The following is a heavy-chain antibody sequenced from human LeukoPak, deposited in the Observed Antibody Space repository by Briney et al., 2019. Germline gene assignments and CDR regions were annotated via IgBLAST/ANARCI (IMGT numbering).Heavy chain of an antibody. D-gene: IGHD3-22*01. J-gene: IGHJ4*02. Sequence: GESLKISCKGSGYSFTSYWVGWVRQVPGKGLEWMGIIYPGDSDTRYSPSFQGQVTISADKSISTAYLQWSSLKASDTAMYYCARSGYYYDSSGYYPLVNDYWGQGTLVTVSS. CDR1: GYSFTSYW. CDR2: IYPGDSDT. V-gene: IGHV5-51*01. CDR3: ARSGYYYDSSGYYPLVNDY.